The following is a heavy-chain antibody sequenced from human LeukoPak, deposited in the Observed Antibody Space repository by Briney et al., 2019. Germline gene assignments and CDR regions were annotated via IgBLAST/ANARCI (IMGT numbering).Heavy chain of an antibody. V-gene: IGHV4-34*01. J-gene: IGHJ5*01. Sequence: PSETLSLTCAVYGGSFSGYFFSWLRQPPGKGLKWIGEINHSADTKYNPSLMSQVSISVDTSKNQFSLKVSSVTAADTAVYYCARGRRVRGVWDSWGQGTLVTASS. D-gene: IGHD3-10*02. CDR1: GGSFSGYF. CDR2: INHSADT. CDR3: ARGRRVRGVWDS.